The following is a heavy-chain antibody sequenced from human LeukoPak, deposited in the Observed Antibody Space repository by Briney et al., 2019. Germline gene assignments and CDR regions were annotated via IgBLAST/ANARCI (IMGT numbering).Heavy chain of an antibody. CDR1: GFTFNTYW. Sequence: GGSLRLSCAASGFTFNTYWMHWVRQAPGKGLVWVSRIRSDGSSTSYADSVRGRFTISRDNAKNTLYLQMNSLRAEDTAVYYCARAMRSGYDYWGQGTLVTVSS. V-gene: IGHV3-74*01. D-gene: IGHD5-12*01. CDR2: IRSDGSST. J-gene: IGHJ4*02. CDR3: ARAMRSGYDY.